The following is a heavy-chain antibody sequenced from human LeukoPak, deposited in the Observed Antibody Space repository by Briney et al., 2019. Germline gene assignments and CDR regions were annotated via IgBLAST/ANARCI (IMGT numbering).Heavy chain of an antibody. CDR3: AKDKVRGVIPYYFDY. V-gene: IGHV3-23*01. J-gene: IGHJ4*02. CDR2: IGSSGGTT. CDR1: GFILSDYY. D-gene: IGHD3-10*01. Sequence: GGSLRLSCAASGFILSDYYMSWIRQAPGKGLEWVSAIGSSGGTTYYADSVKGRFTISRDNSKNTLYLQMNSLRAEDTAVYYCAKDKVRGVIPYYFDYWGQGTLVTVSS.